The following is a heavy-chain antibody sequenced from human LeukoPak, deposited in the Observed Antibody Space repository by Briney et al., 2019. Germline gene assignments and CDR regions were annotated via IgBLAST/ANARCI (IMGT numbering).Heavy chain of an antibody. D-gene: IGHD1-26*01. CDR1: GFTFSAYS. CDR2: ISTSSSTI. V-gene: IGHV3-48*01. CDR3: AKWELYSGFYYIDY. J-gene: IGHJ4*02. Sequence: GGSLRLSCAASGFTFSAYSMNWVRQAPGKGLEWVSYISTSSSTIYYADSVKGRFTISRDSAKNSLYLQMNSLRAEDTAVYYCAKWELYSGFYYIDYWGQGTLATVSS.